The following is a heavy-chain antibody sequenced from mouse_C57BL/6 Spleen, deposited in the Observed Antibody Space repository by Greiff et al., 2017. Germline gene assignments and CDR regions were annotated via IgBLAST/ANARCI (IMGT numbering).Heavy chain of an antibody. D-gene: IGHD2-12*01. J-gene: IGHJ4*01. CDR2: ISSGSSTI. CDR1: GFTFSDYG. CDR3: ARPAYYNAMDD. V-gene: IGHV5-17*01. Sequence: EVQRVESGGGLVKPGGSLKLSCAASGFTFSDYGMPWVRQAPEKGLEWVAYISSGSSTIYYADTVKGRFTISRDNAKNTLFLQMTSLRSEDTAMYYCARPAYYNAMDDWGQGTSVTGSS.